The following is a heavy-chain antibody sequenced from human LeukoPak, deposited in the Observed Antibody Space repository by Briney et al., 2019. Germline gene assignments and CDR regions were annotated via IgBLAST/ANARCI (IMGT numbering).Heavy chain of an antibody. J-gene: IGHJ6*04. Sequence: PGGSLRLSCAASGFTFNSYEMNWVRQAPGKGLERVSYISSSGSTIYYADSVKGRFTISRDNAKNSLYLQMNSLRAEDTAVYYCAREGATVTTYGMDVWGKGTTVTVSS. CDR2: ISSSGSTI. D-gene: IGHD4-17*01. V-gene: IGHV3-48*03. CDR3: AREGATVTTYGMDV. CDR1: GFTFNSYE.